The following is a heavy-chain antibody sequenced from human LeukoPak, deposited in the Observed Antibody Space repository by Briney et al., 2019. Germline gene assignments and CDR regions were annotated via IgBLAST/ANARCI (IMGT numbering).Heavy chain of an antibody. CDR1: GFTFNNNA. J-gene: IGHJ6*04. V-gene: IGHV3-23*01. CDR2: ISDIGDNT. CDR3: AELGITMIGGV. Sequence: GGSLRLSCAASGFTFNNNAVSWVRQAPGKGLEWVSAISDIGDNTFYADSVKGRFTISRDNAKNSLYLQMNSLRAEDTAVYYCAELGITMIGGVWGKGTTVTISS. D-gene: IGHD3-10*02.